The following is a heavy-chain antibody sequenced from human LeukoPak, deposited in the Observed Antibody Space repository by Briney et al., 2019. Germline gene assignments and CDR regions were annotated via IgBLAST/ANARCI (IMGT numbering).Heavy chain of an antibody. CDR1: GFSISNGAYF. Sequence: SQTLSLTCTVSGFSISNGAYFWTWIRQHPGQGLEWVGHIYYTGSTSYNPSLKSRVTISVETSRNQFSLKLMSVTAADTAVYYCARAPQMYFDIVTGHPAYFDYWGQGTLVTVSS. J-gene: IGHJ4*02. CDR3: ARAPQMYFDIVTGHPAYFDY. D-gene: IGHD3-9*01. CDR2: IYYTGST. V-gene: IGHV4-31*03.